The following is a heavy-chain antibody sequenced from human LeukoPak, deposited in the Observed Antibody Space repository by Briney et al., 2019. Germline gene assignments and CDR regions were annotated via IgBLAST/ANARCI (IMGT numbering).Heavy chain of an antibody. CDR3: ARRGVTMVRGVTANWFDP. V-gene: IGHV4-59*01. D-gene: IGHD3-10*01. CDR1: GGSISSYY. CDR2: IYYSGST. J-gene: IGHJ5*02. Sequence: PPETLSLTCTVSGGSISSYYWSWIRQPPGKGLEWIGYIYYSGSTNYNPSLKSRVTISVDTSKNQFSLKLSSVTAADTAVYYCARRGVTMVRGVTANWFDPWGQGTLVTVSS.